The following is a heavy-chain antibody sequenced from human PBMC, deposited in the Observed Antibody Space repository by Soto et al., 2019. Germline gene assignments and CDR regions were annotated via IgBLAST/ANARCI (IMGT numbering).Heavy chain of an antibody. CDR2: ISGSGFKK. D-gene: IGHD1-26*01. CDR3: AKNQGVELVPLATVDWFDP. CDR1: GFIFENFG. Sequence: GGSLRLSCAASGFIFENFGMSWVRQAPGKGLEWISSISGSGFKKYYADSVKGRFTISRDNSKSTVYLELNNLSAEDTAVYHWAKNQGVELVPLATVDWFDPWGQGSVVTSPQ. V-gene: IGHV3-23*01. J-gene: IGHJ5*02.